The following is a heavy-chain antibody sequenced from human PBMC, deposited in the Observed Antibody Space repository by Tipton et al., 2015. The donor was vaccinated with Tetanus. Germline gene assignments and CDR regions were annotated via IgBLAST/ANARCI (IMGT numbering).Heavy chain of an antibody. D-gene: IGHD6-19*01. V-gene: IGHV1-18*04. Sequence: QLVQSGAEVKKPGASVKVSCKASGYTFTSNYIHWVRQAPGQGLEWIGWISVYNGNTNYGQNVQGRVTMTTDTPTSTAYMELRSLRSDDTAVYYCARVPTNPLAVDRPTDYWGQGTLVTVSS. CDR1: GYTFTSNY. CDR2: ISVYNGNT. J-gene: IGHJ4*02. CDR3: ARVPTNPLAVDRPTDY.